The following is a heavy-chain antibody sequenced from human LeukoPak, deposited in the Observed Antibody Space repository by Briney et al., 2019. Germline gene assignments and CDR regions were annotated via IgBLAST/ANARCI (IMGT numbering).Heavy chain of an antibody. CDR2: IYYSGST. CDR1: GGSISSYY. CDR3: ARDRGSGYYPADGMDV. J-gene: IGHJ6*02. D-gene: IGHD3-22*01. Sequence: PSETLSLTCTVSGGSISSYYWSWIRQPSGKGLEWIGYIYYSGSTNYNPSLKSRVTISVDTSKNQFSLKLSSVTAADTAVYYCARDRGSGYYPADGMDVWGQGTTVTVSS. V-gene: IGHV4-59*01.